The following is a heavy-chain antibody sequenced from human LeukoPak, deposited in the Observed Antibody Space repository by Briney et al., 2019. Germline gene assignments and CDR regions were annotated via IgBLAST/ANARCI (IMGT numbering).Heavy chain of an antibody. CDR1: GFTFSSYS. Sequence: GGSLRLSCAASGFTFSSYSMNWVRQAPGKGLEWVSYISSSSSTIYYADPVKGRFTISRDNAKNSLYLQMNSLRAEDTAVYYCARVGSSGYYHYWGQGTLVTVSS. D-gene: IGHD3-22*01. CDR2: ISSSSSTI. J-gene: IGHJ4*02. CDR3: ARVGSSGYYHY. V-gene: IGHV3-48*01.